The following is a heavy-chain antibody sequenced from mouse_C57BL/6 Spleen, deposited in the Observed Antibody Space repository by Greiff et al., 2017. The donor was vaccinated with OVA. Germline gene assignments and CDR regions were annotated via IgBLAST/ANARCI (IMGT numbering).Heavy chain of an antibody. V-gene: IGHV7-3*01. D-gene: IGHD2-1*01. CDR3: ARYIAPLRYFDV. CDR2: IRNKANGYTT. Sequence: EVMLVESGGGLVQPGGSLSLSCAASGFTFTDYYMSWVRQPPGTALEWLGFIRNKANGYTTEYSASVKGRFTISRDNSQSILYLQMNALRAEDSATYYCARYIAPLRYFDVWGTGTTVTVSS. J-gene: IGHJ1*03. CDR1: GFTFTDYY.